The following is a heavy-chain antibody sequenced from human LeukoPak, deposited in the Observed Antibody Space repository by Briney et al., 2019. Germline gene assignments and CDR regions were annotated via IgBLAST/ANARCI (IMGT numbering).Heavy chain of an antibody. V-gene: IGHV3-23*01. Sequence: GGSLRLSCAASGFTFGSYGMSWVRQAPGKGLEWVSAISGSGGSTYYADSVKGRFTISRDNSKNTLYLQMNSLRAEDTAVYYCAKDGRYYGSRWGQGTLVTVSS. D-gene: IGHD3-10*01. J-gene: IGHJ4*02. CDR2: ISGSGGST. CDR3: AKDGRYYGSR. CDR1: GFTFGSYG.